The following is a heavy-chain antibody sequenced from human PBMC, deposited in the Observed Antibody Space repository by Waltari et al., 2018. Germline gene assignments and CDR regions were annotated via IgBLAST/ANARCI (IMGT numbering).Heavy chain of an antibody. CDR3: ARSLVPAAPGYYDMDV. CDR1: GYTFTSYD. D-gene: IGHD2-2*01. J-gene: IGHJ6*02. CDR2: MNPNSGNT. V-gene: IGHV1-8*01. Sequence: QVQLVQSGAEVKEPGASVKVSCKASGYTFTSYDINWVRQATGQGLEWMGWMNPNSGNTGYAQKFQGRVTMTRNTSISTAYMELSSLRSEDTAVYYCARSLVPAAPGYYDMDVWGQGTTVTVSS.